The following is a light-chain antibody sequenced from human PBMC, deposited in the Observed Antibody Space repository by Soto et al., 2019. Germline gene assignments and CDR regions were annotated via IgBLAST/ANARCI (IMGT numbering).Light chain of an antibody. J-gene: IGKJ1*01. CDR2: DAF. Sequence: EIVLTQSPATLSLSPGERATLSCRASQSISNYLGWYQQKPGQAPRLLIYDAFTRATGIPARFSGTGSGTEFTLTISSLQSEDFALYYCQQYNDWPLTFGQGTKVDIK. CDR1: QSISNY. CDR3: QQYNDWPLT. V-gene: IGKV3-15*01.